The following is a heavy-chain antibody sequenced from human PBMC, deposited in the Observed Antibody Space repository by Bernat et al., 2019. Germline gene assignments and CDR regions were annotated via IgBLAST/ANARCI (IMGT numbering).Heavy chain of an antibody. CDR2: IKHSGST. J-gene: IGHJ4*02. V-gene: IGHV4-34*01. CDR1: GGSFSGYY. CDR3: ASCLPTFPSARGYSYVRNY. Sequence: QVQLQQWGAGLLKPSETLSLTCAVYGGSFSGYYWSWIRQPPGKGREWIGEIKHSGSTNYNPALKSRVTRSIYPSKTQFSLKLSSVTAADTAVYYCASCLPTFPSARGYSYVRNYWGQGTLVTVSS. D-gene: IGHD5-18*01.